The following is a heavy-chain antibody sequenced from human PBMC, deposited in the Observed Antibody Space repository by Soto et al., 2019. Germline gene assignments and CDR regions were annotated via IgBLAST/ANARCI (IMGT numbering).Heavy chain of an antibody. Sequence: GASVKVSCKASGGTFSSYTINWVRQAPGQGLEWMGGIIPLFDTTYYAQKFQGRVTITADGSTNTAYMELSSLRSEDTAVYYCARGVLVTTEAFDIWGQGTMVTV. CDR2: IIPLFDTT. D-gene: IGHD4-4*01. CDR3: ARGVLVTTEAFDI. CDR1: GGTFSSYT. V-gene: IGHV1-69*13. J-gene: IGHJ3*02.